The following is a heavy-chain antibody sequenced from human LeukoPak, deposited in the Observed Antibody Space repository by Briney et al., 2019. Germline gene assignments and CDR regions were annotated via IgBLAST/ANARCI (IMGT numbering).Heavy chain of an antibody. CDR3: QVREDGYNRLV. CDR1: GFTFSSYC. D-gene: IGHD5-24*01. J-gene: IGHJ4*02. CDR2: ISYDGSNK. V-gene: IGHV3-30*03. Sequence: GGSLSLSCAVSGFTFSSYCMHWVRQAPGKGLEWVAVISYDGSNKYYADSVKGRFTISRDNSKNTLYLQMNSLRAEDTAVYYCQVREDGYNRLVWGQGTLAPVSS.